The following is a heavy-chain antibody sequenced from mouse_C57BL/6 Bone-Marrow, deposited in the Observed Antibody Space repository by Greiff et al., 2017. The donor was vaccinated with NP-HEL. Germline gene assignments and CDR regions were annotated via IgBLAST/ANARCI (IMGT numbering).Heavy chain of an antibody. D-gene: IGHD2-1*01. CDR3: ARAYGKKGYFDV. V-gene: IGHV1-82*01. CDR2: IYPGGGGT. CDR1: GYAFSSSW. J-gene: IGHJ1*03. Sequence: QVQLQQSGPELVKPGASVKISCKASGYAFSSSWMNWVKQRPGKGLEWIGRIYPGGGGTNYNGKFKGKATLTAVKSSSTAYMQLSSLTSEDSAVYFCARAYGKKGYFDVWGTGTTVTVSS.